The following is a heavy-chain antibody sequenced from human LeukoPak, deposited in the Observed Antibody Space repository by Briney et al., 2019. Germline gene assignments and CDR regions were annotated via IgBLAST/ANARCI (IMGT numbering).Heavy chain of an antibody. D-gene: IGHD2-15*01. CDR2: IYYSGST. CDR1: GGSISSGDYY. CDR3: ARGACSGGSCQLDY. J-gene: IGHJ4*02. V-gene: IGHV4-30-4*01. Sequence: SEPLSLPCTVSGGSISSGDYYWSWIRQPPGKGLEWIGYIYYSGSTYYNPSLKSRVTISVDTSKNQFSLKLSSVTAADTAVYYCARGACSGGSCQLDYWGQGTLVTVSS.